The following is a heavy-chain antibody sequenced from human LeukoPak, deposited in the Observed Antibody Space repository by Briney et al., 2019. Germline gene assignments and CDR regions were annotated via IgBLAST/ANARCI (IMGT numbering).Heavy chain of an antibody. D-gene: IGHD6-13*01. V-gene: IGHV3-7*01. J-gene: IGHJ4*02. CDR1: GFTFSTYW. Sequence: GGSLRLSCAASGFTFSTYWMSWVRQAPGKGLEWVANIKQGGSEKYYVDSVKGRFTISRDNAKNSLYLQMNSMRAEDTAMYYCARDSAGNDYWGQGTLVTVSS. CDR3: ARDSAGNDY. CDR2: IKQGGSEK.